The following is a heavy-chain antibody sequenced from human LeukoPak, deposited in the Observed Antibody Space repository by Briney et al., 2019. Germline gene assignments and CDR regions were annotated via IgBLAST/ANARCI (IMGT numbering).Heavy chain of an antibody. J-gene: IGHJ4*02. Sequence: GRSLRLSCAASGFTFDGYAMHWVRHAPGKGLEWVSGISWNSGSIGYADSVKGRFTISRDNAKNSLYLQMNSLRAEDMSLYYCARSDYVWGSYRYYFDYWGQGTLVTVSS. CDR2: ISWNSGSI. V-gene: IGHV3-9*03. CDR3: ARSDYVWGSYRYYFDY. CDR1: GFTFDGYA. D-gene: IGHD3-16*02.